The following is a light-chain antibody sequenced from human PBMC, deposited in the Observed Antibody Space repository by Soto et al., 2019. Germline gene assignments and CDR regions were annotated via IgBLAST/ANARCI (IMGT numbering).Light chain of an antibody. CDR1: QDISYF. CDR2: AVF. CDR3: QQVDTSPRT. Sequence: IQMTQSPSFVSASVGGRITMTWRASQDISYFLAWFHQKPERAPKLLIYAVFTLQSSVPTRFSSSGSGAVFTPTISIPQPEDFATYSCQQVDTSPRTFGGGTKVDIK. V-gene: IGKV1-9*01. J-gene: IGKJ4*01.